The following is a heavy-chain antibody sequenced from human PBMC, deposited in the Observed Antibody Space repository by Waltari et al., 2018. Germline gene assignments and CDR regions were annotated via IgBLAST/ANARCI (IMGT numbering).Heavy chain of an antibody. CDR2: INPNRGGT. V-gene: IGHV1-2*02. J-gene: IGHJ4*02. Sequence: QVQFVQSGAEVRKPGASVQVSCKASGYPFTAYYIHWVRQAPGQGLEWMGWINPNRGGTKYAQNFQARVIMVRDTSITTAYMELNSLKSDDTAVYYCARETANGYSGFGWGQGTLVTVSS. D-gene: IGHD5-12*01. CDR1: GYPFTAYY. CDR3: ARETANGYSGFG.